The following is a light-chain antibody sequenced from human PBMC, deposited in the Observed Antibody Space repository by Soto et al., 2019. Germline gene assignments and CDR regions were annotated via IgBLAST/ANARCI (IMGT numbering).Light chain of an antibody. CDR2: GAS. V-gene: IGKV3-20*01. CDR1: QSISNNY. CDR3: QQYGSSPIT. Sequence: IVLTQFPGTLSLSPGERATLSCRASQSISNNYLAWYQQKPGQAPRLLIYGASSRATAIPDRFSGSGSGTDFTLTISSLEPEDFAVYYCQQYGSSPITFGQGTRLEI. J-gene: IGKJ5*01.